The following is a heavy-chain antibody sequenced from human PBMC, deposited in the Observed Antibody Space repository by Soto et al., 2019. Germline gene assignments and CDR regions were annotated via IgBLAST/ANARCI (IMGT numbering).Heavy chain of an antibody. CDR3: ARGVITFGGVIVPGAFDI. CDR2: IYYSGST. D-gene: IGHD3-16*02. J-gene: IGHJ3*02. Sequence: SETLSLTCTVSGGSISSYYWSWIRQPPGKGLEWIGYIYYSGSTNYNPSLKSRVTISVDTSKNQFSLKLSSVTAADTAVYYCARGVITFGGVIVPGAFDIWGQGTMVTVSS. CDR1: GGSISSYY. V-gene: IGHV4-59*01.